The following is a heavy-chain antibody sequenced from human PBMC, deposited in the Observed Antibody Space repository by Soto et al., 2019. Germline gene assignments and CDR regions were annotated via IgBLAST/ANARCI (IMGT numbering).Heavy chain of an antibody. D-gene: IGHD1-20*01. V-gene: IGHV3-7*01. Sequence: EVQLVESGGGLVQPGGSLRLSCGASGFMFSSYWMTWVRQAPGKGLEWVGNIKEDGTEKNYVDSVKGRFSISRDNAKNSLYLEMNSLRVEDTGVYYCARDGYNWNDVNMDVWGQGTTVTVSS. CDR3: ARDGYNWNDVNMDV. J-gene: IGHJ6*02. CDR1: GFMFSSYW. CDR2: IKEDGTEK.